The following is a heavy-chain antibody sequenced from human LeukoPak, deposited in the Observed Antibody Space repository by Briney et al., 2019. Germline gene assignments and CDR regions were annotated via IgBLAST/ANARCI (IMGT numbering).Heavy chain of an antibody. CDR1: GFTFSNYA. CDR2: VGGRGVKT. Sequence: SGGSLRLSCAAPGFTFSNYAIHWVRQAPGKGLEWVSIVGGRGVKTYYADSVKGRFTISRDNSKNTVYPQMNSLRAEDTAVYYCAKRGDCSGTCTYDYWGQGTLVTVSS. CDR3: AKRGDCSGTCTYDY. D-gene: IGHD2-2*01. V-gene: IGHV3-23*01. J-gene: IGHJ4*02.